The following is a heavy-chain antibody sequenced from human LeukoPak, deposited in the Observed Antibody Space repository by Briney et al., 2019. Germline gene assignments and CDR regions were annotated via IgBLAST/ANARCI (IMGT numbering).Heavy chain of an antibody. V-gene: IGHV3-53*01. CDR2: IYVDGST. CDR3: ARDYMDV. CDR1: GFTVSSNY. J-gene: IGHJ6*03. Sequence: GGSLRLSCAASGFTVSSNYMSRVRQAPGKGLEWVSVIYVDGSTYYADSVKGRFSISRDNSKNTLSLQMNSLRAEDTAVYYCARDYMDVWGKGTTVTVSS.